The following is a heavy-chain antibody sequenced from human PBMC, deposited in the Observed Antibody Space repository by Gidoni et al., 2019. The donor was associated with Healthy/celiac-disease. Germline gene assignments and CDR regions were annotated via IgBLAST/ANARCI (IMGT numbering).Heavy chain of an antibody. CDR3: ASLVYSSSAQGDY. CDR1: GGSFSGYY. CDR2: INHSGST. V-gene: IGHV4-34*01. D-gene: IGHD6-6*01. J-gene: IGHJ4*02. Sequence: QVQLQQWGAGLLKPSETLSLTCAVYGGSFSGYYWCWIRQPPRKGLEWIGEINHSGSTNYNPSLKSRVTISVDTSKNHFSLKLSSVTAADTAVYYCASLVYSSSAQGDYWGQGTLVTVSS.